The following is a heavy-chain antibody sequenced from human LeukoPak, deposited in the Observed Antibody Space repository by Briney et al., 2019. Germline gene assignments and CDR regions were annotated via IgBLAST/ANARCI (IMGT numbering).Heavy chain of an antibody. CDR2: ISGSGGST. D-gene: IGHD3-10*01. V-gene: IGHV3-23*01. J-gene: IGHJ4*02. CDR3: AKSGSGSYYNPQARFDY. Sequence: GGSLRLSCAASGFTFSSYAMSWVRQAPGKGLEWVSAISGSGGSTYYADSVKGRFTISRDNSKNTLYLQMNSLRAEDTAVYYCAKSGSGSYYNPQARFDYWGQGTLVTVSS. CDR1: GFTFSSYA.